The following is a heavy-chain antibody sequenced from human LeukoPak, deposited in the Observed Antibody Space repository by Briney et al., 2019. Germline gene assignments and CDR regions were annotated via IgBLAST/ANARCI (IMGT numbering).Heavy chain of an antibody. CDR1: GFTFSDYS. V-gene: IGHV3-48*01. Sequence: GGSLRLSCAASGFTFSDYSMNWVRQAPGKGLEWISYIGIDSGNTNHADSVKGRFTTSGDKAKNSLYLQMNSLRVEDTAVYYCARDYKYAFDNWGQGTLVTVSS. CDR3: ARDYKYAFDN. J-gene: IGHJ4*02. D-gene: IGHD5-24*01. CDR2: IGIDSGNT.